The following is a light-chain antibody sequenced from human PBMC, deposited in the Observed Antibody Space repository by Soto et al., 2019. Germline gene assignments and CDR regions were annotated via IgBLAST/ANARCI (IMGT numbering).Light chain of an antibody. V-gene: IGKV3-20*01. CDR2: GAS. CDR1: QSVDSSH. CDR3: QQYETSPFT. J-gene: IGKJ4*01. Sequence: EIVLTQSPGTLSLSPGERATLSCSASQSVDSSHLAWYQHRPGRAPRLLVYGASRRATGVPDRFSGSGSGTHFTLSIRRLESEDFAVYYCQQYETSPFTFGGGTKVDIK.